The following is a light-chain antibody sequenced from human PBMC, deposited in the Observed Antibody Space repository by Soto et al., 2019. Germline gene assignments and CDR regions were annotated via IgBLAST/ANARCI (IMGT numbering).Light chain of an antibody. CDR1: SSNIGSNT. V-gene: IGLV1-44*01. J-gene: IGLJ3*02. Sequence: QSVLTQPPSASGTPGQRVSISCSGSSSNIGSNTVNWHQQVPGTAPKLLIYSNNQRPSGVPDRFSGSKSGTSASLAISGLQSEDEADYYCAAWDDSLNWVFGGGTKLTVL. CDR3: AAWDDSLNWV. CDR2: SNN.